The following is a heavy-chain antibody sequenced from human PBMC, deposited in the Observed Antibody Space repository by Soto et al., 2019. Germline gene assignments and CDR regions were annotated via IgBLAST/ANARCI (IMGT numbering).Heavy chain of an antibody. Sequence: PGGSLRLSCAASGFTFSSYAMSWVRQAPGKGLEWVSAISGSGGSTYYADSVKGRFTISRDNSKNTLYLQMNSLRAKDTAEYYGAKEPQVVVITTRPEAWFDPWGQGPLVTVSS. D-gene: IGHD3-22*01. CDR1: GFTFSSYA. J-gene: IGHJ5*02. CDR2: ISGSGGST. V-gene: IGHV3-23*01. CDR3: AKEPQVVVITTRPEAWFDP.